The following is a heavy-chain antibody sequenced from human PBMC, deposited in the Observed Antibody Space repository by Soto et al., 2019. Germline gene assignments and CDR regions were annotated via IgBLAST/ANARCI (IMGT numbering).Heavy chain of an antibody. V-gene: IGHV4-59*08. CDR3: ARHSPYCGGDCYSYDY. D-gene: IGHD2-21*02. CDR2: IYYSGST. CDR1: GGSISSYY. J-gene: IGHJ4*02. Sequence: SETLSLTCTVSGGSISSYYWSWIRQPPGKGLEWIGYIYYSGSTNYNPSLKSRVTISVDTSKNQFSLKLSSVTAADTAVYYCARHSPYCGGDCYSYDYWAQRTLVTVSS.